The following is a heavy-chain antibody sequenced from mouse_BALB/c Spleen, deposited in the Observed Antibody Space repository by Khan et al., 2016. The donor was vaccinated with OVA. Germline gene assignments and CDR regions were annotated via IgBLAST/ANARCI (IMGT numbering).Heavy chain of an antibody. CDR3: ARQPYYHYNIMDY. V-gene: IGHV2-6-1*01. CDR1: GFSLTNYG. Sequence: QVQLKESGPGLVAPSQSLSITCTISGFSLTNYGVHWVRQPPGKGLEWLVVIWNDGNTAYNSALKSRLTISQDNSKRQVFLKMNSLQTDDTAIYFCARQPYYHYNIMDYWGQGTSVTVSS. D-gene: IGHD2-10*01. J-gene: IGHJ4*01. CDR2: IWNDGNT.